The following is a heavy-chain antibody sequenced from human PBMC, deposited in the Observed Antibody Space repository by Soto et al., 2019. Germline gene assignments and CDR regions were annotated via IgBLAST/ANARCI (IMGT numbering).Heavy chain of an antibody. Sequence: EMQLVQSGGGLVKPGGSLRLSCVASRFNFSAAWLNWIRQAPGKGLEWVGRIKPKSEGETADYTAPVRGRFTISRDDSQNALHLQMDSLKTEDTVVYYCATVPYSGGPTWGLGVLVTVSS. J-gene: IGHJ4*02. CDR3: ATVPYSGGPT. D-gene: IGHD6-19*01. CDR1: RFNFSAAW. CDR2: IKPKSEGETA. V-gene: IGHV3-15*07.